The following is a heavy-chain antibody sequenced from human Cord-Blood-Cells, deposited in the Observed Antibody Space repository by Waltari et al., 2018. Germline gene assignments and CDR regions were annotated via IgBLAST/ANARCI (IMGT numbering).Heavy chain of an antibody. V-gene: IGHV4-34*01. CDR3: ARGRAGLVGVTDFDY. D-gene: IGHD2-15*01. Sequence: QVQLQQWGAGLLKPSETLSLTCAVDGGSFSGYYWSWIRQPPGKGLEWIGEINHSGSTNYNPSLKSRVTISVDTSKNQFSLKLSSVTAADTAVYYCARGRAGLVGVTDFDYWGQGTLVTVSS. J-gene: IGHJ4*02. CDR1: GGSFSGYY. CDR2: INHSGST.